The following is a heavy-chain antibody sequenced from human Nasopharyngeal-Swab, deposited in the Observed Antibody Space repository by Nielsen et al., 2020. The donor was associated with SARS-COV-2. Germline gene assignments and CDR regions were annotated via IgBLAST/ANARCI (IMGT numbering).Heavy chain of an antibody. CDR1: GGSISSYY. CDR3: ARAPYDFWSGYQGYYYYYMDV. Sequence: LSCTVSGGSISSYYWSWIRQPPGRGLEWIGYIYYSGSTNYNPSLKSRVTISVDTSKNQFSLKLSSVTAADTAVYYCARAPYDFWSGYQGYYYYYMDVWGKGTTVTVSS. V-gene: IGHV4-59*01. D-gene: IGHD3-3*01. CDR2: IYYSGST. J-gene: IGHJ6*03.